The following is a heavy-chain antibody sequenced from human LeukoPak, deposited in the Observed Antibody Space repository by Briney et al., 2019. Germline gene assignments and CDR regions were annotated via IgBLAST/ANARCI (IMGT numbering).Heavy chain of an antibody. CDR1: GFTFSSYG. J-gene: IGHJ4*02. D-gene: IGHD6-13*01. V-gene: IGHV3-23*01. CDR2: ISGSGGST. CDR3: AKDRTSSWRTFDY. Sequence: PGGSLRLSCSGSGFTFSSYGMSWVRQAPGKGLEWVSGISGSGGSTFYADFVKGRFTISRDNSKNTVYLQMNSLRAEDTAVYYCAKDRTSSWRTFDYWGQGTLVTVAS.